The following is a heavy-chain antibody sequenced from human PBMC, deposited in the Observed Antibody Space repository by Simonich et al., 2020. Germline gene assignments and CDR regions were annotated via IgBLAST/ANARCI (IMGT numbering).Heavy chain of an antibody. CDR2: INSDGRST. Sequence: EVQLVESGGGLVPPGGSLRLSCAASVFTFSSYWMHWVRPAPGKVRGCVTRINSDGRSTSYADSVKGRFTISRDNAKNTLYLQRNSLRAEDTAVYYCARNRLDYWGQGTLVTVSS. J-gene: IGHJ4*02. V-gene: IGHV3-74*01. CDR1: VFTFSSYW. CDR3: ARNRLDY.